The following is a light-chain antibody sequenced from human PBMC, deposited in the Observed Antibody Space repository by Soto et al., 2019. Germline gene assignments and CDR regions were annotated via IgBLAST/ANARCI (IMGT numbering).Light chain of an antibody. J-gene: IGKJ4*01. Sequence: EIVLTQSPGTLSLSPGERATLSCRASQSVSSSYLAWYQQKPGQAPRLLIYGASSRATGIPDRFSGSGSGTDFTLTITRLVPEDFAVYYCQQYGNSPLTFGGGTKVDIK. CDR3: QQYGNSPLT. V-gene: IGKV3-20*01. CDR1: QSVSSSY. CDR2: GAS.